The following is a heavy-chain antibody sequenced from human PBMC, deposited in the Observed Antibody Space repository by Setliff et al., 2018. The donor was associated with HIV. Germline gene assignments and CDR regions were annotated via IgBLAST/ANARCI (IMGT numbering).Heavy chain of an antibody. J-gene: IGHJ4*02. D-gene: IGHD6-13*01. CDR2: IIPVFGTT. CDR3: ARARGIGAAVHY. V-gene: IGHV1-69*13. CDR1: GGTLSGFAISYA. Sequence: ASVKVSCKASGGTLSGFAISYAISWVRQAPGQGLEWMGGIIPVFGTTNYAQKFQDRVTITADESTSATYMELSSLRSEDTAVYYCARARGIGAAVHYWGQGTLVTVSS.